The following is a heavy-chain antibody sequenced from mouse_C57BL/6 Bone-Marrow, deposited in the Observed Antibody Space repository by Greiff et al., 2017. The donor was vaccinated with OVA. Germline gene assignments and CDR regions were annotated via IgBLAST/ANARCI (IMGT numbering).Heavy chain of an antibody. Sequence: EVKLVESGGDLVKPGGSLKLSCAASGFTFSSYGMSWVRQTPDKRLEWVATISSGGSYTYYPDSVKGRFTISRDNAKNTLYLQMSSLKSEDTAMYYCARQELRRGYWGQGTTLTVSS. CDR1: GFTFSSYG. D-gene: IGHD1-1*01. CDR2: ISSGGSYT. V-gene: IGHV5-6*01. CDR3: ARQELRRGY. J-gene: IGHJ2*01.